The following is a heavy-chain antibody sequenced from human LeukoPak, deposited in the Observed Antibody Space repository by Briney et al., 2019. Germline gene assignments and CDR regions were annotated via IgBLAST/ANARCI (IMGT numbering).Heavy chain of an antibody. Sequence: GGSLRLSCAVSGFTFSSYWMNWVRHAPGKGLVWVSRINRDGSSTNYADSVKGRFTLSRDNAKNTLHLQMNSLRAEDPAMYYCARGGDYYDCSGYCRRPGEIDYWYWGQVVMVT. CDR1: GFTFSSYW. V-gene: IGHV3-74*01. D-gene: IGHD3-22*01. CDR3: ARGGDYYDCSGYCRRPGEIDYWY. CDR2: INRDGSST. J-gene: IGHJ4*02.